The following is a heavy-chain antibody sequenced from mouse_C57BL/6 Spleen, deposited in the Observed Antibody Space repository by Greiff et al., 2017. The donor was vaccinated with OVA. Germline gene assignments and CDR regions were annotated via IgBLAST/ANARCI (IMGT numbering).Heavy chain of an antibody. V-gene: IGHV1-81*01. J-gene: IGHJ2*01. CDR1: GYTFTSYG. CDR3: ARRDYYGSSDY. Sequence: VQVVESGAELARPGASVKLSCKASGYTFTSYGISWVKQRTGQGLEWIGEIYPRSGNTYYNEKFKGKATLTADKSSSTAYMELRSLTSEDSAVYFCARRDYYGSSDYWGQGTTLTVSS. CDR2: IYPRSGNT. D-gene: IGHD1-1*01.